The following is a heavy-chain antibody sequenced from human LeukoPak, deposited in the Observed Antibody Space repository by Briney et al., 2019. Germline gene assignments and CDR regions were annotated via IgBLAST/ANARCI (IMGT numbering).Heavy chain of an antibody. CDR2: IWHDGSHK. V-gene: IGHV3-33*01. CDR1: GFNFDTYA. CDR3: AREIFGSGSYPGF. Sequence: GGSLRLFCAASGFNFDTYAMHWVRQAPGQGLEWVALIWHDGSHKFYSNSVRGQFTISRDNSKNTVYLQMNNLRPDDTAVYYCAREIFGSGSYPGFWGQGTLVTVSS. D-gene: IGHD3-10*01. J-gene: IGHJ4*02.